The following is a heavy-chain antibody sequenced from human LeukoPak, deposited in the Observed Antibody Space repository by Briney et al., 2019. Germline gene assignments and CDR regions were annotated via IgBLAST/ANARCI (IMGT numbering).Heavy chain of an antibody. D-gene: IGHD3-9*01. J-gene: IGHJ6*03. CDR2: ISYDGSNK. CDR3: ARDPLTLYNYYMDV. Sequence: GGSLRLSCAASGFTFSSYAMHWVRQAPGKGLEWVAVISYDGSNKYYADSVKGRFTISRDNSKNTLYLQMNSLRAEDTAVYYCARDPLTLYNYYMDVWGKGTTVTVSS. V-gene: IGHV3-30-3*01. CDR1: GFTFSSYA.